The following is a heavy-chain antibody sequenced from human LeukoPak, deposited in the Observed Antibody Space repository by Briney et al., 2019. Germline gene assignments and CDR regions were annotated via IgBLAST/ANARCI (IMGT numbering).Heavy chain of an antibody. CDR3: ARAGDVYYMDV. Sequence: SETLSLTCTVSGGSISSYYWSWIRQPPGKGLERIGYIYYSGSTNYNPSLKSRVTISVDTSKNQFSLKLSSVTAADTAVYYCARAGDVYYMDVWGKGTTVTISS. CDR2: IYYSGST. V-gene: IGHV4-59*01. CDR1: GGSISSYY. J-gene: IGHJ6*03.